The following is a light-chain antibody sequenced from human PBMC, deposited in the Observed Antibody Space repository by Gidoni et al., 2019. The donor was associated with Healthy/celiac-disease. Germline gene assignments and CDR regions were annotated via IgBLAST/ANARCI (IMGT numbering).Light chain of an antibody. V-gene: IGKV1-5*03. CDR3: QQYNSYPYT. CDR2: KAT. Sequence: DIQMTQSPSTLSASVGDRVTITCRASQSISSWLAWYQQKPGKAPKLLIYKATSLESGVPSRFSGSGSGTEFTLTISSLQPDDFATYYCQQYNSYPYTFGQGTKLEIK. J-gene: IGKJ2*01. CDR1: QSISSW.